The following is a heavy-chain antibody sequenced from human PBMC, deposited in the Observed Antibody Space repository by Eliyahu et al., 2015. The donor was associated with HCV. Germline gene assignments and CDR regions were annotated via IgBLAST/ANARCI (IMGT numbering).Heavy chain of an antibody. J-gene: IGHJ4*02. CDR2: IIPIFGTA. D-gene: IGHD3-22*01. CDR3: ARVYYDSSGYYYSLGRYYFDY. CDR1: GGTFSSYA. V-gene: IGHV1-69*01. Sequence: QVQLVQSGAEVKKPGSSVKVSCKASGGTFSSYAISWVRQAPGQGLEWMGGIIPIFGTANYAQKFQGRVTITADESTSTAYMELSSLRSEDTAVYYCARVYYDSSGYYYSLGRYYFDYWGQGTLVTVSS.